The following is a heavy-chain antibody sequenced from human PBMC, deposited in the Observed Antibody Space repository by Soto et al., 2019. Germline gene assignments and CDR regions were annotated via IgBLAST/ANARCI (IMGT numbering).Heavy chain of an antibody. CDR2: ISYDGSNK. J-gene: IGHJ4*02. CDR3: ARTDRNPLPNDLLPRDYYDSSGYIVY. Sequence: GGSLRLSCAASGFTFSSYAMHWVRQAPGKGLEWVAVISYDGSNKYYADSVKGRFTISRDNSKNTLYLQMNSLRAEDTAVYYCARTDRNPLPNDLLPRDYYDSSGYIVYWGQGTLVTVSS. V-gene: IGHV3-30-3*01. CDR1: GFTFSSYA. D-gene: IGHD3-22*01.